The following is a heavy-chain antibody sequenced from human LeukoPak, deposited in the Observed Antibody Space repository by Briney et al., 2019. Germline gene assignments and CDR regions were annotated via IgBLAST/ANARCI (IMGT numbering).Heavy chain of an antibody. J-gene: IGHJ1*01. CDR3: ARGRIAAAGTGGEYFQH. CDR1: GGSISSYY. Sequence: PSETLSLTCTVSGGSISSYYWSWIRQPPGKGLEWIGYIYYSGSTNYNPSLKSRVTISVDTSKNQFSLKLSSVTAADTAVYYCARGRIAAAGTGGEYFQHWGQGTLVTVSS. V-gene: IGHV4-59*01. CDR2: IYYSGST. D-gene: IGHD6-13*01.